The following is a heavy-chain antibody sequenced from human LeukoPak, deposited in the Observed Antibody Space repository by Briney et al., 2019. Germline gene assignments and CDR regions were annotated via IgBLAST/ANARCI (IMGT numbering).Heavy chain of an antibody. J-gene: IGHJ3*02. CDR3: AKVRWELRHHDAFDI. CDR1: GYTLTELS. CDR2: FDPEDGET. V-gene: IGHV1-24*01. Sequence: ASVKVSCKVSGYTLTELSMHWVRQAPGKGLEWMGGFDPEDGETIYAQKFQGRVTMTEDTSTDTAYMELNSLRAEDTAVYYCAKVRWELRHHDAFDIWGQGTMVTVSS. D-gene: IGHD1-26*01.